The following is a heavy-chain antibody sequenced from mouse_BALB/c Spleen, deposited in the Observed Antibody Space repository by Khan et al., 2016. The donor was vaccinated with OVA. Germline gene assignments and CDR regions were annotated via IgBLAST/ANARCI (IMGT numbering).Heavy chain of an antibody. CDR3: ARTARIKY. D-gene: IGHD1-2*01. V-gene: IGHV3-2*02. J-gene: IGHJ2*01. Sequence: EVQLLESGPGLVTPSQSLSLTCTVTGYSITSGYGWNWIRQFPGNILEWMGYISYSGSTNYNPPLKSRISITRDTSKNQFFLQLNSVTTEDTATYYCARTARIKYWGQGTTLTVSS. CDR1: GYSITSGYG. CDR2: ISYSGST.